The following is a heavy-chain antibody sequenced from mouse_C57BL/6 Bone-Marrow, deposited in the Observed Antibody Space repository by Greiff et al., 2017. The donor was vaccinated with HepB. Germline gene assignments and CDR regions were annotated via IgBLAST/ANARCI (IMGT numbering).Heavy chain of an antibody. CDR1: GFNIKNTY. CDR2: IDPANGNT. CDR3: ARDYGSSYDYYAMDY. V-gene: IGHV14-3*01. Sequence: VQLQQSVAELVRPGASVKLSCTASGFNIKNTYMHWVKQRPEQGLEWIGRIDPANGNTKYAPKFQGKATITADTSSHTASLQLSSLTSEDTAIYYCARDYGSSYDYYAMDYWGQGTSVTVSS. J-gene: IGHJ4*01. D-gene: IGHD1-1*01.